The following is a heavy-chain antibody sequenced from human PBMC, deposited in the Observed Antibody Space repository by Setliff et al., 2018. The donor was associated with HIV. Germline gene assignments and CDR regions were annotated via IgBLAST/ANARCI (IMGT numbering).Heavy chain of an antibody. CDR3: ARNRGRWELLRDYYYYYMDV. Sequence: ASVKVSCKASGDTFTKYGIGWVRQAPGQGLEWMGWISGYNGNTNYAQKLQGRVTMTTDTSTTTAYMELRSLRSDDTAVYYCARNRGRWELLRDYYYYYMDVWGEGTTVTVSS. J-gene: IGHJ6*03. CDR1: GDTFTKYG. D-gene: IGHD3-10*01. CDR2: ISGYNGNT. V-gene: IGHV1-18*01.